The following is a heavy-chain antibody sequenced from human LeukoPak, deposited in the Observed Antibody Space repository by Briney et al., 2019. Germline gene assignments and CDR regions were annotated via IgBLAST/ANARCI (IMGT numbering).Heavy chain of an antibody. CDR2: IYYSGST. CDR1: GGSISSYY. Sequence: SETLSLTCTVSGGSISSYYWSWIRQPPGKGLEWIGYIYYSGSTYYNPSLKSRVTISVDTSKNQFSLKLSSVTAADTAVYYCARGLVVAPDWFDPWGQGTLVTVSS. D-gene: IGHD2-2*01. J-gene: IGHJ5*02. CDR3: ARGLVVAPDWFDP. V-gene: IGHV4-59*01.